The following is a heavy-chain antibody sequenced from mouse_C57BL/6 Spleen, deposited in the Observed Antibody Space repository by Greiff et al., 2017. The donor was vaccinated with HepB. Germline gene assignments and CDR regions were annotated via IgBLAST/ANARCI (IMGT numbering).Heavy chain of an antibody. CDR1: GFNIKNTY. J-gene: IGHJ1*03. Sequence: VHVKQSVAELVRPGASVKLSCTASGFNIKNTYMHWVKQRPEQGLEWIGRIDPANGNTKYAPKFQGMATITADTSSNTAYLQLSSLTSEDTAIYYCARTVAHGGYFDVWGTGTTVTVSS. D-gene: IGHD1-1*01. CDR2: IDPANGNT. V-gene: IGHV14-3*01. CDR3: ARTVAHGGYFDV.